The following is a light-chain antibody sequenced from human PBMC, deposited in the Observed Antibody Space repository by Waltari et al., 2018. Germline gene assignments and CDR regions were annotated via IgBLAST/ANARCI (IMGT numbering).Light chain of an antibody. V-gene: IGKV3-20*01. CDR3: QQHGTLPAT. J-gene: IGKJ1*01. CDR1: QTVGSSS. CDR2: RAS. Sequence: EIVLTQSPGTASLSPGERVTLSCRASQTVGSSSLAWYQQKPGQAPRLVIYRASRRATGIPDRFSGSGSGTDFSLTISRLEPEYVAVYYCQQHGTLPATFGQGTKVEIK.